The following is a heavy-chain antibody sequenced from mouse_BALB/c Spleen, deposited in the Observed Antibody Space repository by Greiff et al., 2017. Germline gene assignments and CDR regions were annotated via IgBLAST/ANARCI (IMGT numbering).Heavy chain of an antibody. CDR3: ARGGDYGYHWYFDV. V-gene: IGHV5-6-5*01. CDR1: GFTFSSYA. J-gene: IGHJ1*01. CDR2: ISSGGST. Sequence: EVKLMESGGGLVKPGGSLKLSCAASGFTFSSYAMSWVRQTPEKRLEWVASISSGGSTYYPDSVKGRFTISRDNARNILYLQMSSLRSEDTAMYYCARGGDYGYHWYFDVWGAGTTVTVSS. D-gene: IGHD2-2*01.